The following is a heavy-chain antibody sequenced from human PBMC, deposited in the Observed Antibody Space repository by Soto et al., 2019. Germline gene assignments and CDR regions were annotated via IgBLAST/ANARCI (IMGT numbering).Heavy chain of an antibody. V-gene: IGHV4-39*01. CDR3: ARHDIAAAGPVGY. J-gene: IGHJ4*02. D-gene: IGHD6-13*01. Sequence: SETLSLTCTVSGGSISSSSYYWGWIRQPPGKGLEWIGSIYYSGSTYYNPSLKSRVTISVDTSKNQFSLRLSSVTAADTAVYYCARHDIAAAGPVGYWGQGTLVTVSS. CDR1: GGSISSSSYY. CDR2: IYYSGST.